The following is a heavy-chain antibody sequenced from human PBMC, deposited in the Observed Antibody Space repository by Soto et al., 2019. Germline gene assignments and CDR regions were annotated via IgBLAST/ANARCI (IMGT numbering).Heavy chain of an antibody. V-gene: IGHV3-23*01. CDR3: AGHPGHFDY. Sequence: EVQLLESGGGLVQPGGSLRLSCAASGFTFSSYAMSWVRQAPGKGLEWVSAISGSGGSTYYADSVKGRFTISRDNSKNALSRQVNSMRAEDTDVYYCAGHPGHFDYWGKGTLVTVSA. CDR1: GFTFSSYA. CDR2: ISGSGGST. J-gene: IGHJ4*02.